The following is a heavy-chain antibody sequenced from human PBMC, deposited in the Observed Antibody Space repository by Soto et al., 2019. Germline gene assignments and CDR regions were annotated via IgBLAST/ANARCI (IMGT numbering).Heavy chain of an antibody. V-gene: IGHV2-5*01. Sequence: SGPTLVNPTQTLTLTCTFSGFSLSTSGVGVGWIRQPPGKTLEWLGLIYWNDDRRYSPSLKTRLTITKDTSKNQVVLTVTNMDPVDTATYYCVHSLHTSGWYTYSGMDVWGQGTTVTVSS. CDR3: VHSLHTSGWYTYSGMDV. J-gene: IGHJ6*02. D-gene: IGHD6-19*01. CDR2: IYWNDDR. CDR1: GFSLSTSGVG.